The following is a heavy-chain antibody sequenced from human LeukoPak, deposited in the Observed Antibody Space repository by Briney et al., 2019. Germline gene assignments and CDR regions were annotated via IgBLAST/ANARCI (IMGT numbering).Heavy chain of an antibody. Sequence: GGSLRLSCTSSGFSFGDYSMTWVRQAPGKGLEWVGFIRSKAYGGTTEYAASVKGRFTISRDDSKSIAYLQMNSLKTEDTAVYHCASRSGRQWLPYFDYWGQGTLVTVSS. D-gene: IGHD1-26*01. J-gene: IGHJ4*02. CDR1: GFSFGDYS. V-gene: IGHV3-49*04. CDR2: IRSKAYGGTT. CDR3: ASRSGRQWLPYFDY.